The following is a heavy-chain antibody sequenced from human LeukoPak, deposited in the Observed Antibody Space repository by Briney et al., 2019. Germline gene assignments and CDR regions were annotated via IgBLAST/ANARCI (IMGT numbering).Heavy chain of an antibody. J-gene: IGHJ6*02. Sequence: SETLSLTCAVSGGSISSGGYSWSWIRQPRGKGLEWIGYIYHSGSTYYNPSLKSRVTISVDRSKNQFSLKLSSVTAADTAVYYCARSGRGTKLYGMDVWGQGTTVTVSS. V-gene: IGHV4-30-2*01. D-gene: IGHD3-10*01. CDR1: GGSISSGGYS. CDR2: IYHSGST. CDR3: ARSGRGTKLYGMDV.